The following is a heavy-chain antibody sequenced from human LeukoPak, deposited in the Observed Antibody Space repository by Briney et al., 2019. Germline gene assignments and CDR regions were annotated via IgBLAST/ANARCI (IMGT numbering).Heavy chain of an antibody. J-gene: IGHJ4*02. Sequence: GGSLRLSCAASGFTFSSYEMNWVRQAPGKGLEWVSYISSSGSTIYYADSVKGRFTISRDNAKNSLYLQMNSLRAEDTAVYYCARDPGPRVPPGSYSDYWGQGTLVTVSS. CDR2: ISSSGSTI. D-gene: IGHD1-26*01. V-gene: IGHV3-48*03. CDR1: GFTFSSYE. CDR3: ARDPGPRVPPGSYSDY.